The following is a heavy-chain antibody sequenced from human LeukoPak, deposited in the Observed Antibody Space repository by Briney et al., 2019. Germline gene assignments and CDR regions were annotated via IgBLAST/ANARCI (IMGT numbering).Heavy chain of an antibody. D-gene: IGHD3-3*01. CDR3: ARSYYDFWSGYRPFDY. V-gene: IGHV1-2*02. CDR2: INPNSGGT. Sequence: ASVKVSCKASGYTFTGYYMHWVRRAPGQGLEWMGWINPNSGGTNYAQKFQGRVTMTRDTSISTAYMELSRLRSDDTAVYYCARSYYDFWSGYRPFDYWGQGTLVTVSS. J-gene: IGHJ4*02. CDR1: GYTFTGYY.